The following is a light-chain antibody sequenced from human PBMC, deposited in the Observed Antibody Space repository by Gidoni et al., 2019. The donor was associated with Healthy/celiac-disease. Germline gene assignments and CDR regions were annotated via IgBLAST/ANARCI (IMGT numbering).Light chain of an antibody. CDR1: QSVSSSY. V-gene: IGKV3-20*01. J-gene: IGKJ2*03. CDR2: GAS. CDR3: QQYGMR. Sequence: EIVLTQSPGTLSLSPGERATLSCRASQSVSSSYLAWYQQKPGQAPRLLIYGASSRATGIPDRFSGSGSGTDFTLTISRLGPEDFAVYYCQQYGMRFGQGTKLEIK.